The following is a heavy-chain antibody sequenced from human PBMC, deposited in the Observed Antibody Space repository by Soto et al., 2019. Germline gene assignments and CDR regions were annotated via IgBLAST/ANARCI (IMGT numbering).Heavy chain of an antibody. D-gene: IGHD3-16*01. Sequence: EVQLCDSGGGLVQPGGSLRLSCAASGFTFSNYAMTWVRQGPGKGLYWVSGISGSGGRSYYADSVKGRFNISRANSKCKLYFPMNRRRVEDTAVSYCEKACFVWASQQPYYFDYWGQGTLVTVSS. J-gene: IGHJ4*02. CDR2: ISGSGGRS. CDR3: EKACFVWASQQPYYFDY. V-gene: IGHV3-23*01. CDR1: GFTFSNYA.